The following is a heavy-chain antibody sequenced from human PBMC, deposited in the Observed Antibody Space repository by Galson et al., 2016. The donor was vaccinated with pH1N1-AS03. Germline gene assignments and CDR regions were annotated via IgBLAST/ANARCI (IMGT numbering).Heavy chain of an antibody. CDR2: IYGVGDT. V-gene: IGHV3-53*01. D-gene: IGHD3-16*01. CDR1: GFTINNNY. Sequence: SLRLSCAASGFTINNNYMSWVRQAPGKGLEWVSVIYGVGDTFYADSVKGRFTISRDNSKNTVYLQMNSLRVEDTAVYYCAREPWGSTQGEYWGQGTLVTVSS. J-gene: IGHJ4*02. CDR3: AREPWGSTQGEY.